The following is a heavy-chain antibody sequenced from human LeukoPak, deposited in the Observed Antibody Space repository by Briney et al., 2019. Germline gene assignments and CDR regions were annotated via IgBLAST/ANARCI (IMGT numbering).Heavy chain of an antibody. V-gene: IGHV3-66*01. J-gene: IGHJ4*02. CDR1: GFSVSSNY. D-gene: IGHD6-25*01. CDR2: MFASGST. Sequence: SGGSLRLSCTASGFSVSSNYMSWVRQAPGKGLEWVSVMFASGSTYYADSVKGRFTFSRDIFRNTLYLQLNSLRVEDTALYYCARGFVQTGYSSGSYVHWGQGTLVTVSS. CDR3: ARGFVQTGYSSGSYVH.